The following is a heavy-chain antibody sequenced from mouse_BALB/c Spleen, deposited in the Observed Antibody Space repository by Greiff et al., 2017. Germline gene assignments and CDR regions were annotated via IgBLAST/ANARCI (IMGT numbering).Heavy chain of an antibody. J-gene: IGHJ2*01. Sequence: DVQLQESGPGLVKPSQSLSLTCTVTGYSITSDYAWNWIRQFPGNKLEWMGYISYSGSTSYNPSLKSRISITRDTSKNQFFLQLNSVTTEDTATYYCARRGYGSSHFDYWGQGTTLTVSS. D-gene: IGHD1-1*01. CDR1: GYSITSDYA. CDR3: ARRGYGSSHFDY. V-gene: IGHV3-2*02. CDR2: ISYSGST.